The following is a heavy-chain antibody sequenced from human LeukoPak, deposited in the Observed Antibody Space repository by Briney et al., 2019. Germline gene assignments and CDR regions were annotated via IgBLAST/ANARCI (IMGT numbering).Heavy chain of an antibody. J-gene: IGHJ4*02. CDR1: GGTFSSYA. CDR2: IIPIFGTA. CDR3: ASLDYYGSGSYSYYFDY. V-gene: IGHV1-69*13. D-gene: IGHD3-10*01. Sequence: GASVKVSCKASGGTFSSYAISWVRQAPGQGLEWMGGIIPIFGTANYAQKFQGRVTITADESTSTAYMELSSLRSEDTAVYYCASLDYYGSGSYSYYFDYWGQGTLVTVSS.